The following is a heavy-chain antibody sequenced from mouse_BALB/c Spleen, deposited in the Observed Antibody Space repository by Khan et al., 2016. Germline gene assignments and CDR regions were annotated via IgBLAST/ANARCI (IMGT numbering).Heavy chain of an antibody. CDR2: INPDSSTI. V-gene: IGHV4-1*02. CDR3: ARRGYYFSMDY. D-gene: IGHD1-1*01. J-gene: IGHJ4*01. CDR1: AFAFSRYW. Sequence: EVKLLESGGGLVQPGGSLKLSCAASAFAFSRYWMRWVRQAPGKGLEWIGEINPDSSTINYMPSLKDKFIISRDNAKNTLYLQMSKVRSEDTALYYCARRGYYFSMDYWGQGTSVTVSS.